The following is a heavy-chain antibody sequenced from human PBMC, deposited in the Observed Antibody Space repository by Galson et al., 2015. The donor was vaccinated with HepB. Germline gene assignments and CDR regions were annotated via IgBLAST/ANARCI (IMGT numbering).Heavy chain of an antibody. CDR3: ARGPASVVYDYVWGSSRQPPYYLDS. D-gene: IGHD3-16*02. CDR2: INHSGST. V-gene: IGHV4-34*01. CDR1: GGSFSDYY. J-gene: IGHJ4*02. Sequence: LSLTCAVYGGSFSDYYWSWIRQPPGKGLEWIGEINHSGSTSDNPSLKSRITISVDTSKNQFSLKLTSVTAADAAVYYCARGPASVVYDYVWGSSRQPPYYLDSWGQGTLLTVSS.